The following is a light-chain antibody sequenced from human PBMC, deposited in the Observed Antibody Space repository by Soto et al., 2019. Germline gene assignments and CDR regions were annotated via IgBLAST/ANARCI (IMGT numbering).Light chain of an antibody. CDR1: QGISSG. CDR3: QQANSFPWT. Sequence: DIQMTQSPSSVSASGGDRVTITCRASQGISSGLAWYQQKPGKAPKLLIYAASSLQSGVPSRFSGSGSGTDFTLTISSLQPEVFATYYCQQANSFPWTFGQGTKVEIK. J-gene: IGKJ1*01. CDR2: AAS. V-gene: IGKV1-12*01.